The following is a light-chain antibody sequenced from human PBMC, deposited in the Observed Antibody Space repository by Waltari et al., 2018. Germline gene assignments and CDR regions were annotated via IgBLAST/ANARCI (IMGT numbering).Light chain of an antibody. V-gene: IGKV3-15*01. CDR1: QSIATN. J-gene: IGKJ5*01. CDR3: QQYNRWPPIT. CDR2: DAS. Sequence: EVVMTQSPDTLSVSPGGRATLSCRASQSIATNLAWYQQRRGQAPRLLILDASTQTTSSSGRFSGSGSGTEFTLTISSLQSDDSAVYYCQQYNRWPPITFGQGTRLEIK.